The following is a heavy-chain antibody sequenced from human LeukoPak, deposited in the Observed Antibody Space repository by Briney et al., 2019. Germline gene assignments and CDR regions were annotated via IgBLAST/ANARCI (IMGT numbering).Heavy chain of an antibody. CDR1: GFTFSSYA. CDR2: ISGSAGST. CDR3: AKGGYYYGSGTPNAFDI. J-gene: IGHJ3*02. Sequence: GGSLRLSCAASGFTFSSYAMSWVRQAPGKGLEWVSAISGSAGSTYYADSVKGRFTISRDNAKNSLYLQMNSLRAEDTALYYCAKGGYYYGSGTPNAFDIWGQGTMVTVSS. V-gene: IGHV3-23*01. D-gene: IGHD3-10*01.